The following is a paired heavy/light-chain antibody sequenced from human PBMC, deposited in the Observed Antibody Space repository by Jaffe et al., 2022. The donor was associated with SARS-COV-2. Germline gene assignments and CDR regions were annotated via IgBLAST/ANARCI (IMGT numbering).Heavy chain of an antibody. V-gene: IGHV3-23*01. CDR2: ISGSGGTT. CDR3: AKDLDTALSSLTDY. Sequence: EVQLLESGGGLVQPGGSLRLSCAASGFAFGRYAMTWVRQAPGKGLEWVSSISGSGGTTYYADSVQGRFTVSRDDSKSTVYLQMNSLRPEDTALYYCAKDLDTALSSLTDYWGQGTLVTVSS. D-gene: IGHD5-18*01. J-gene: IGHJ4*02. CDR1: GFAFGRYA.
Light chain of an antibody. CDR3: HSTDISGNHRRV. V-gene: IGLV3-10*01. Sequence: SSELTQPPSVSVSPGQTARITCSGDALPKKYAYWYQQKSGQAPVLVIYDDVKRPSGIPERFSGSSSGTMATLTISGAHEEDEADYYCHSTDISGNHRRVFGGGTKLTVL. J-gene: IGLJ3*02. CDR2: DDV. CDR1: ALPKKY.